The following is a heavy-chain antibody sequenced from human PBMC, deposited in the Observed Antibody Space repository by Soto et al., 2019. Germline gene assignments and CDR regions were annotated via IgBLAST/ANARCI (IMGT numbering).Heavy chain of an antibody. CDR2: IIPIFGTA. D-gene: IGHD3-9*01. CDR3: ARDPSYDILTGYYRPGYFDY. J-gene: IGHJ4*02. Sequence: ASVKVSCKASGGTFSSYAISWVRQAPGQGLEWMGGIIPIFGTANYAQKFQGRVTITADESTSTAYMELSSLRSEDTAVYYCARDPSYDILTGYYRPGYFDYWGQGTLVTVSS. V-gene: IGHV1-69*13. CDR1: GGTFSSYA.